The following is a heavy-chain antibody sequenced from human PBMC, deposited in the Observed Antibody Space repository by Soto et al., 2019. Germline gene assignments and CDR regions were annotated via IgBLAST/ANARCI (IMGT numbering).Heavy chain of an antibody. V-gene: IGHV3-30*18. CDR2: LSFDGSNK. Sequence: QVQLVESGGGVVQPGRSLRLSCEASGFTCSKYGMHWVRQAPGKGLEWVAVLSFDGSNKYYADSVKGRFTISRDNSKNMLYLQMNSLRVEDTAVYYCAKSATSSGYYARLDYWGQGALVTVSS. CDR1: GFTCSKYG. D-gene: IGHD3-22*01. J-gene: IGHJ4*02. CDR3: AKSATSSGYYARLDY.